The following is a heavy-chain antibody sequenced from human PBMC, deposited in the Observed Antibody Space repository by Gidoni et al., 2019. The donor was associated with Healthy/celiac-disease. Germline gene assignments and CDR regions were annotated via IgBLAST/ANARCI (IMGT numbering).Heavy chain of an antibody. CDR3: AREKRGSYPGFGWYYYYGMDV. V-gene: IGHV4-59*01. CDR2: IYYSGST. CDR1: GGSISSYY. Sequence: QVQLQESGPGLVKPSETLSLTCTVSGGSISSYYWSWIRQPPGKGLEWIGYIYYSGSTNYNPSLKSRVTISVDTSKNQFSLKLSSVTAADTAVYYCAREKRGSYPGFGWYYYYGMDVWGQGTTVTVSS. J-gene: IGHJ6*02. D-gene: IGHD1-26*01.